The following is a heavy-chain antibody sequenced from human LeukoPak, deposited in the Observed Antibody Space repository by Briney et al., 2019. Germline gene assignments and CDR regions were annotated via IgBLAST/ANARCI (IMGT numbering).Heavy chain of an antibody. V-gene: IGHV3-74*01. D-gene: IGHD2-15*01. CDR3: AREVCIGGSCSVFDY. Sequence: PGGSLRLAWAAYAFTFSSYWMHWVRQAPGKVLVWVSRINSDGSSRTYADSVKGRFTISRDNAKNTLSLQMNSLRTEDTAVYYCAREVCIGGSCSVFDYWGQGTLVTVSS. CDR1: AFTFSSYW. CDR2: INSDGSSR. J-gene: IGHJ4*02.